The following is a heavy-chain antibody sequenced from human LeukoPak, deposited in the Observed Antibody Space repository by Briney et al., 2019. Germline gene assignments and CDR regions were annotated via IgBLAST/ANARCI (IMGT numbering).Heavy chain of an antibody. CDR1: GFTLSDHY. CDR2: IRSKANSYAT. V-gene: IGHV3-72*01. J-gene: IGHJ4*02. D-gene: IGHD2-2*01. CDR3: ARSYCSSTDCYGLDYFDY. Sequence: GGSLRLSCATSGFTLSDHYIDWVRQAPGKGLEWVGRIRSKANSYATEYAASVKGRFTISRDDSQNSLYLQMNSLKTEDTAVYYCARSYCSSTDCYGLDYFDYWGQGTLVTVSS.